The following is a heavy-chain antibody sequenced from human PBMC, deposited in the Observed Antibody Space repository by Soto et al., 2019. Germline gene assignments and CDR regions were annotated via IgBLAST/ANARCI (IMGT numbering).Heavy chain of an antibody. D-gene: IGHD2-2*01. J-gene: IGHJ6*02. V-gene: IGHV1-69*01. CDR2: IIPISKTT. Sequence: QVQLVQSGAEVKKPGSSVKVSCKASGGTFSSYAISWVRQAPRQGLEWMGGIIPISKTTNYAQKFQGRVTITADESKSTAYMELSSLRSEDTAVYYCARSQGSSTSLEIYYYYYYGMDVWGQGTTVTVSS. CDR3: ARSQGSSTSLEIYYYYYYGMDV. CDR1: GGTFSSYA.